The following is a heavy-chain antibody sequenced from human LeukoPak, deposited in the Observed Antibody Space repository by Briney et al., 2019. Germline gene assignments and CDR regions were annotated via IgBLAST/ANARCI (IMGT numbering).Heavy chain of an antibody. V-gene: IGHV4-61*02. CDR2: IYTSGST. CDR1: GGSISSGSYY. J-gene: IGHJ3*02. CDR3: ARETIFGVVKRAFDI. D-gene: IGHD3-3*01. Sequence: SETLSLTCTVSGGSISSGSYYWSWIRQPAGKGLEWIGRIYTSGSTSYNPSLKSRVTISVDTSKNQFSLKLSSVTAADTAVYYCARETIFGVVKRAFDIWGQGTMVTVSS.